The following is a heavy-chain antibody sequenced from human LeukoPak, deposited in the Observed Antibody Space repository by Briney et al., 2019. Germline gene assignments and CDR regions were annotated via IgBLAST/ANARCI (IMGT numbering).Heavy chain of an antibody. CDR3: VSRVIISFDK. CDR2: INWSGGST. V-gene: IGHV3-20*04. J-gene: IGHJ4*02. Sequence: GGSLRLSCAASGFTFDDFGMSWVRQVPGKGLEWVSGINWSGGSTGYADSVQGRFTISRDNAKNTLYLQMNSLRAEDTAVYYCVSRVIISFDKWGQGTLVTVSS. D-gene: IGHD3-10*01. CDR1: GFTFDDFG.